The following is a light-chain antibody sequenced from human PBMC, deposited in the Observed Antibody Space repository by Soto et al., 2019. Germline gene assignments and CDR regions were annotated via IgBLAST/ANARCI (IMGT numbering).Light chain of an antibody. J-gene: IGLJ1*01. Sequence: LAQPPSVSVAPGQTARITCGGDNIGSKSVHWYQQKPGQAPVLVVYNDRDRPSGIPDRFSGSNSGSTATLTISRVEAGDEADYYCQLWVSSSHHFYAFGTGTKVTVL. CDR1: NIGSKS. CDR2: NDR. CDR3: QLWVSSSHHFYA. V-gene: IGLV3-21*02.